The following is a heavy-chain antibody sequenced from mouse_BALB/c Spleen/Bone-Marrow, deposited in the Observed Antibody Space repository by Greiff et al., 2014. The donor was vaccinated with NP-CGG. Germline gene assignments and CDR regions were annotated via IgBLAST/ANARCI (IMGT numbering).Heavy chain of an antibody. V-gene: IGHV14-1*02. CDR3: ARLFGTRDFDY. D-gene: IGHD4-1*01. CDR1: GFNIKDYF. CDR2: IDPEIGNT. Sequence: EVQLVESGAELVRPGALVKLSRKASGFNIKDYFMHWVKQRPEQGLEWIGWIDPEIGNTLYDPKFQGKASITADTSSNTAYLQLSGLTSEDTAVYYCARLFGTRDFDYWGQGTTLTVSS. J-gene: IGHJ2*01.